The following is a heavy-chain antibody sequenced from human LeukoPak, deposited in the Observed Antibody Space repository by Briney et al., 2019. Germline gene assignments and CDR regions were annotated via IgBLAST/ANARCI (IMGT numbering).Heavy chain of an antibody. D-gene: IGHD3-10*01. Sequence: GGSLRLSCAASGFTFSVSWMSWVRQAPGKGLEWVANIKQDGSEKYYVDSVKGRFTISRDNAKNSLYLQMNSLRAEDTAVYYCARDGGSGSYLYDYWGQGTLVTVSS. CDR1: GFTFSVSW. V-gene: IGHV3-7*01. CDR3: ARDGGSGSYLYDY. J-gene: IGHJ4*02. CDR2: IKQDGSEK.